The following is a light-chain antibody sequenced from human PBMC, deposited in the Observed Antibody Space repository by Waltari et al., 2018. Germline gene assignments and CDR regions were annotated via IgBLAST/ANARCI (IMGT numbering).Light chain of an antibody. CDR2: GQD. V-gene: IGLV3-19*01. J-gene: IGLJ2*01. Sequence: SSELTQDPTVSVALGQTVRIPCQGDRLRRHSASWYQQRPGQAPVLVFYGQDNRPSGIPDRFSGSTSGDTATLTITGTQAEDEADYYCLSRDISSTRFFGGGTRLTV. CDR1: RLRRHS. CDR3: LSRDISSTRF.